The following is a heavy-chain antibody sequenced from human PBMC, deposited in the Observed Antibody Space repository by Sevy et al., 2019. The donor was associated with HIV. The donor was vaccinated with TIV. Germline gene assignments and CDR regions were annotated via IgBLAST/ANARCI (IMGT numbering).Heavy chain of an antibody. CDR1: GFNLGDYA. D-gene: IGHD2-21*01. J-gene: IGHJ6*02. Sequence: GGSLRLSCSTSGFNLGDYAMSWVRQSPGKGLEWVSAISGSGGSTYYADSVKGRFTISRDNSKNTLYLQMNSLRAEDTAVYYCATYSAKTYCGGDCYNFYYYYGMDVWGQGTTVTVSS. CDR2: ISGSGGST. V-gene: IGHV3-23*01. CDR3: ATYSAKTYCGGDCYNFYYYYGMDV.